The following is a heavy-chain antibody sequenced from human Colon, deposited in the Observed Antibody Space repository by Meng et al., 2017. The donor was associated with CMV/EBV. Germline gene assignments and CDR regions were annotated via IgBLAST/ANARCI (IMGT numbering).Heavy chain of an antibody. CDR1: GYILTGYN. CDR3: AREDYMVRGVIIGTIWFDP. CDR2: INPNSGET. D-gene: IGHD3-10*01. V-gene: IGHV1-2*02. Sequence: ASVMVSCKASGYILTGYNLQWVRQAPGQGLEWMGWINPNSGETDYAQNFQGRVTMTRDTSISTAYMELRSLRFDDTAVYYCAREDYMVRGVIIGTIWFDPWGQGTLVTVSS. J-gene: IGHJ5*02.